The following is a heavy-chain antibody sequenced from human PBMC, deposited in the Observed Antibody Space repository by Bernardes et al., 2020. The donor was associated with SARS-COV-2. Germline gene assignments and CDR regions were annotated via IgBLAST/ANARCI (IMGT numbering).Heavy chain of an antibody. J-gene: IGHJ4*02. CDR1: GFTFSVGA. CDR3: TSDSPGTTVPIFDY. CDR2: ISASGDNT. D-gene: IGHD4-17*01. Sequence: GGSLRLSCAASGFTFSVGAMSWVRKAPGKGLEWVSTISASGDNTYYADSVKGRFTISRDNSRNTLYLQMTSLRAEDTAIYSCTSDSPGTTVPIFDYWGQGTLVTVSS. V-gene: IGHV3-23*01.